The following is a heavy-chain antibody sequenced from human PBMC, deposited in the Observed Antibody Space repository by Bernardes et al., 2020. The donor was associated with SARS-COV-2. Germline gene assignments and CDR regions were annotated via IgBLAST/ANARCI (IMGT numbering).Heavy chain of an antibody. Sequence: SETLSLTCTVSGGSISSSSYYWVWIRQPPGKGLEWIVSIYYSGSTYYNPSLKSRVTISVDTSKNQFSLKLSSVTAADTAVYYCARHGCSSTSCYWRNWFDPLGQGTLVTVSS. CDR1: GGSISSSSYY. CDR2: IYYSGST. V-gene: IGHV4-39*01. CDR3: ARHGCSSTSCYWRNWFDP. D-gene: IGHD2-2*01. J-gene: IGHJ5*02.